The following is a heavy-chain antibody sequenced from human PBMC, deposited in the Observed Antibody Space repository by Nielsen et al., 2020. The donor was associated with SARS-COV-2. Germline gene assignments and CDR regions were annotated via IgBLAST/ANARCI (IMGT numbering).Heavy chain of an antibody. CDR3: ARTLWFGELFFDY. CDR1: GGSISSSSYY. Sequence: SETLSLTCTVSGGSISSSSYYWGWLRQPPGKGLEWIGSIYYSGSTYYNPSLKSRVTISVDTSKNQFSLKLSSVTAADTAVYYCARTLWFGELFFDYWGQGTLVTVSS. V-gene: IGHV4-39*07. J-gene: IGHJ4*02. D-gene: IGHD3-10*01. CDR2: IYYSGST.